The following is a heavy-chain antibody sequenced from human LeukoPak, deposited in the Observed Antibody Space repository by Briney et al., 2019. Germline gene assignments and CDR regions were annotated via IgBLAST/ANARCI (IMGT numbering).Heavy chain of an antibody. CDR3: AKIVAGLDY. J-gene: IGHJ4*02. CDR1: GFTFASYA. Sequence: GGSLRLSCAASGFTFASYAMSWVRQAPGKGLEWVSVISDNGGATYYADSVKGRFTISRDNSKNTLYLQMNSLRAEDTAVYYCAKIVAGLDYWGQGTLVTVSS. CDR2: ISDNGGAT. D-gene: IGHD2-15*01. V-gene: IGHV3-23*01.